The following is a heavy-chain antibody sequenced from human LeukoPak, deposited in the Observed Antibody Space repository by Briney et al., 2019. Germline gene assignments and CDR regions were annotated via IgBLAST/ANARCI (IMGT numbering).Heavy chain of an antibody. CDR2: ISYDGSNK. Sequence: GGSLRLSCAAYGFTFSSYGMHWVRQAPGKGMEWVAVISYDGSNKYYADSVKGRFTISRDNSKNTLYLQMNSLRAEDTAVYYCASGSMATITPDYFDYWGQGTLVTVSS. CDR3: ASGSMATITPDYFDY. V-gene: IGHV3-30*03. J-gene: IGHJ4*02. D-gene: IGHD5-24*01. CDR1: GFTFSSYG.